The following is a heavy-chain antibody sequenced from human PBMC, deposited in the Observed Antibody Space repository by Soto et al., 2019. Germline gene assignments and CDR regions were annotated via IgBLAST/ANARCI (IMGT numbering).Heavy chain of an antibody. CDR1: GFTFSSYG. J-gene: IGHJ6*02. Sequence: QPGGSLRLSCAASGFTFSSYGMHWVRQAPGKGPEWVAVISSDGSNKYSADSVKGRFTISRDDSKNTLYLQMNSLRAEDTAVYYCAKEVGIVVVPATIGYFGMDVWGQGTKVTVAS. V-gene: IGHV3-30*18. D-gene: IGHD2-2*01. CDR3: AKEVGIVVVPATIGYFGMDV. CDR2: ISSDGSNK.